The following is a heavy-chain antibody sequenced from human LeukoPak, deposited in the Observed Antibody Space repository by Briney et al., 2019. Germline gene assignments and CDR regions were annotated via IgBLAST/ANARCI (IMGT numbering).Heavy chain of an antibody. D-gene: IGHD3-16*01. V-gene: IGHV1-18*01. CDR1: GYTFTSYG. CDR3: AREGEDLYYFDY. CDR2: ISAYNGNT. Sequence: ASVKVSCKASGYTFTSYGISWVRQAPGQGLEWMGWISAYNGNTNYAQKFQGRVTMTRDTSISTAYMELSRLRSDDTAVYYCAREGEDLYYFDYWGQGTLVTVSS. J-gene: IGHJ4*02.